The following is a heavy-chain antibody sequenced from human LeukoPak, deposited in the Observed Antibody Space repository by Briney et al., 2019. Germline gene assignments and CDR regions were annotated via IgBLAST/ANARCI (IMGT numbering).Heavy chain of an antibody. V-gene: IGHV4-59*01. CDR2: IYYSGTT. Sequence: SETLSLTCTVPGGSISSYYWSWIRQPPGKGLEWIGYIYYSGTTTYNAALKSRGTISISTSDNQFSLMLISVLGADTAVYYCSGDTHYYGREVWGEGTTLTVS. CDR1: GGSISSYY. CDR3: SGDTHYYGREV. J-gene: IGHJ6*02.